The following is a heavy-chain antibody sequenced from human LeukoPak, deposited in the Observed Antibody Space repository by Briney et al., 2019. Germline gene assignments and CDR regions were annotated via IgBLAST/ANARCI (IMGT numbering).Heavy chain of an antibody. J-gene: IGHJ2*01. Sequence: SQTLSLTCTVSGGSISSYYWSWIRQPPGKGLEWIGYIYYSGSTNYNPSLKSRVTISVDTSKNQFSLKLSSVTAADTAVYYCARYHGYGDPRLGYFDLWGRGTLVTVSS. CDR1: GGSISSYY. D-gene: IGHD4-17*01. CDR2: IYYSGST. CDR3: ARYHGYGDPRLGYFDL. V-gene: IGHV4-59*08.